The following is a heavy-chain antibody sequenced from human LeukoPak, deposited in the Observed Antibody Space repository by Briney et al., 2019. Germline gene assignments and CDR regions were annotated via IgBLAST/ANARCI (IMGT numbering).Heavy chain of an antibody. Sequence: PGRSLRLSCAASGFTFDDYAMHWVRQAPGKGLEWVSGISWNSGSIGYADSVKGRFTISRDNAKNSLYLQMNSLRAEDTALYYCAKDIEATLPLYGMDVWGQGTTVTVSS. J-gene: IGHJ6*02. CDR2: ISWNSGSI. D-gene: IGHD5-12*01. V-gene: IGHV3-9*01. CDR3: AKDIEATLPLYGMDV. CDR1: GFTFDDYA.